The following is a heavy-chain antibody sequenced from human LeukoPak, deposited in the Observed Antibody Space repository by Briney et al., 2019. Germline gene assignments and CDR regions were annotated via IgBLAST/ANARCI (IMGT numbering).Heavy chain of an antibody. CDR1: GFTVITND. J-gene: IGHJ4*02. D-gene: IGHD1-14*01. Sequence: GGSLRLSRPVSGFTVITNDMTWVRQAPGKGLEWVSVLYSDGNTKYADSVQGRFTISRDNSKNTLYLEMNSLSPDDTAVYYCAMGVEPLAANTLAYWGQGTLVTVSS. CDR3: AMGVEPLAANTLAY. CDR2: LYSDGNT. V-gene: IGHV3-53*01.